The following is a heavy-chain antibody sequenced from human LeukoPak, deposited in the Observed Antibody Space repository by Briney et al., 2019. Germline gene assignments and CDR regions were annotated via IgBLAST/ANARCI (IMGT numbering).Heavy chain of an antibody. CDR2: IYYSGST. CDR3: ARAGGFFSPFGY. V-gene: IGHV4-31*11. D-gene: IGHD3-3*01. J-gene: IGHJ4*02. CDR1: GGSFSGYY. Sequence: KPSETLSLTCAVYGGSFSGYYWSWIRQHPGKGLEWIGYIYYSGSTYYNPSLKSRVTISVDTSKNQFSLKLSSVTAADTAVYYCARAGGFFSPFGYWGQGTLVTVSS.